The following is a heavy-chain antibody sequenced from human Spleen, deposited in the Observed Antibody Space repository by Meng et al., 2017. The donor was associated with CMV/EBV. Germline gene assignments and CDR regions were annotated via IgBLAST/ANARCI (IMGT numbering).Heavy chain of an antibody. V-gene: IGHV4-39*01. J-gene: IGHJ3*02. Sequence: CTVSGGSISSSSYYWGWLRQPPGKGLEWIGTIYYGGSTYYNPSLKSRVTISMDTSKNQFSLKLSSVTAADTAVYYCTPLPFLDAFDISGQGTMVTVSS. CDR1: GGSISSSSYY. CDR3: TPLPFLDAFDI. CDR2: IYYGGST. D-gene: IGHD2-15*01.